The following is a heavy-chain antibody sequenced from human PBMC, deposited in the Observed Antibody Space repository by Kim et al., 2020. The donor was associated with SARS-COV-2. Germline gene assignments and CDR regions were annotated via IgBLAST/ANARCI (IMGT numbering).Heavy chain of an antibody. J-gene: IGHJ6*02. V-gene: IGHV4-59*01. CDR1: GGSISSYY. Sequence: SETLSLTCTVSGGSISSYYWSWIRQPPGKGLEWIGYIYYSGSTNYNPSLKSRVTISVDTSKNQFSLKLSSVTAADTAVYYCARVARKDRIGYDVYYYYYGMDVWGQGTTGTVSS. CDR2: IYYSGST. D-gene: IGHD2-2*01. CDR3: ARVARKDRIGYDVYYYYYGMDV.